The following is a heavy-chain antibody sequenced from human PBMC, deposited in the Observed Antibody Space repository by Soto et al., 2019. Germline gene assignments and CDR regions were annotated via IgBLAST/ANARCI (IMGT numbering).Heavy chain of an antibody. CDR3: ARDPPGWYGSGSYFDY. J-gene: IGHJ4*02. D-gene: IGHD3-10*01. Sequence: QVQLVESGGGVVQPGRSLRLSCAASGFTFRSYAMHWVRQAPGKGLEWVAVISYDGSNKYYADSVKGRFTISRDNSKNTLYLQMNSLRAEDTAVYYCARDPPGWYGSGSYFDYWGQGTLVTASS. CDR2: ISYDGSNK. V-gene: IGHV3-30-3*01. CDR1: GFTFRSYA.